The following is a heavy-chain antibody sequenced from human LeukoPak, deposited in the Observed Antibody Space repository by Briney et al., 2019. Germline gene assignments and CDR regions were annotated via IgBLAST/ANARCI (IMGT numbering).Heavy chain of an antibody. Sequence: SETLSLTCTVSGGSISGYYWSWIRQPPGKGLEWIGEINHSGSTNYNPSLKSRVTISVDTSKNQFSLKLSSVTAADTVVYYCARGRHPWFGELLRGPFDYWGQGTLVTVSS. CDR2: INHSGST. J-gene: IGHJ4*02. D-gene: IGHD3-10*01. V-gene: IGHV4-34*01. CDR1: GGSISGYY. CDR3: ARGRHPWFGELLRGPFDY.